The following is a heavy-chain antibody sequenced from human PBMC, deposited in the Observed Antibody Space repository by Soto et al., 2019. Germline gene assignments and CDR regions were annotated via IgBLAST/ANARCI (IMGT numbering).Heavy chain of an antibody. D-gene: IGHD4-17*01. Sequence: SETLSLTCAVSGCSISSGGYSWSWIRQPPGKGLEWIGYIYNSGSTNYNPSLKRRVTISVDKSKNQFSLKLSSVTAADTAVYYCARFNDYGDYYFDYWGQGTLVTVSS. CDR2: IYNSGST. CDR1: GCSISSGGYS. V-gene: IGHV4-61*05. J-gene: IGHJ4*02. CDR3: ARFNDYGDYYFDY.